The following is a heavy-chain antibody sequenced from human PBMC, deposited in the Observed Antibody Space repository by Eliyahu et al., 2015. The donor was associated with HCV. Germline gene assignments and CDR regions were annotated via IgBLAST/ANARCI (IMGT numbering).Heavy chain of an antibody. Sequence: QVQLQESGPGLVKPSETLSLTCIVSGGSISTYSWGWIRQPPGKGLEWIGYIYYSGTTGYNPSLRGRLSISIDTSRNQFSVRLNSVTPADTAEYYCARGGSKYGANAFDIWGPGTLVTVSS. D-gene: IGHD5-12*01. CDR2: IYYSGTT. J-gene: IGHJ3*02. V-gene: IGHV4-59*01. CDR3: ARGGSKYGANAFDI. CDR1: GGSISTYS.